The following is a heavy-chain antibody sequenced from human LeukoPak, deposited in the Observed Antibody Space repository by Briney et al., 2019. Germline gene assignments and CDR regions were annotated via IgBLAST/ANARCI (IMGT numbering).Heavy chain of an antibody. V-gene: IGHV3-7*03. Sequence: GGSLRLSCAASGFTFNSYWMTWVRQAPGKGLEWVADIKQDGSDKYYAGSVKGRFTISRDNAKNSLYLQMNSLRAEDTAVYFCARYNSAWKTDDFWGQGTLVTVSS. J-gene: IGHJ4*02. CDR2: IKQDGSDK. D-gene: IGHD6-19*01. CDR3: ARYNSAWKTDDF. CDR1: GFTFNSYW.